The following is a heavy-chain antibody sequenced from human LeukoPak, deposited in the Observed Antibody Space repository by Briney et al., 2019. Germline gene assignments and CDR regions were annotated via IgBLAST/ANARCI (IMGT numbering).Heavy chain of an antibody. J-gene: IGHJ4*02. CDR3: AREVGGSYYGY. Sequence: KTSETLSLTCTVSDGSIRSYYWSWIRQSPGKGLEWIGYIYYTGSTDYNPSLKSRVTISIDTSKNQFSLKLSSVTAADRAVYYCAREVGGSYYGYWGQGTLVTVSS. CDR1: DGSIRSYY. D-gene: IGHD3-16*01. CDR2: IYYTGST. V-gene: IGHV4-59*01.